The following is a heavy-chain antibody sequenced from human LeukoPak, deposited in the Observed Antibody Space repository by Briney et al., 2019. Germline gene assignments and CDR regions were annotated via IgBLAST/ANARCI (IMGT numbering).Heavy chain of an antibody. CDR3: ARDRHYYDSSGYYYLPDY. J-gene: IGHJ4*02. D-gene: IGHD3-22*01. V-gene: IGHV4-39*07. CDR1: GGSISSSSYY. CDR2: IYYSGST. Sequence: TSETLSLTCTVSGGSISSSSYYWGWIRQPPGKGLEWIGSIYYSGSTYYNPSLKSRVTISVDTSKNQFSLKLSSVTAADTAVYYCARDRHYYDSSGYYYLPDYWGQGTLVTVSS.